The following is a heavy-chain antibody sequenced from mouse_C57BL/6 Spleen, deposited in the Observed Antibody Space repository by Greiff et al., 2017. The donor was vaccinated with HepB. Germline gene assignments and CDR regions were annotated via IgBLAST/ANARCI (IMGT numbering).Heavy chain of an antibody. CDR2: ISSGGSYT. D-gene: IGHD2-5*01. CDR1: GFTFSSYG. CDR3: ARASSNDYFDY. V-gene: IGHV5-6*01. J-gene: IGHJ2*01. Sequence: EVKVVESGGDLVKPGGSLKLSCAASGFTFSSYGMSWVRQTPDKRLEWVATISSGGSYTYYPDSVKGRFTISRDNAKNTLYLQMSSLKSEDTAMYYCARASSNDYFDYWGQGTTLTVSS.